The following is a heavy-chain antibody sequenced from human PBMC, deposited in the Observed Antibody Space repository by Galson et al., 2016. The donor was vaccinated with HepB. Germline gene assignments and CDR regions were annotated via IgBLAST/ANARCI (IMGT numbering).Heavy chain of an antibody. CDR2: IHHGGGT. V-gene: IGHV4-34*01. CDR3: ARGPLGILDY. Sequence: EPLSLTCVLYGGSFTGYYWSWVRQTPGKGLEWIGEIHHGGGTNYNPSVRSRVTISLDTPANQFSLTPTSMTAADTAIYYCARGPLGILDYWGQGIQVTVSS. J-gene: IGHJ4*02. CDR1: GGSFTGYY. D-gene: IGHD7-27*01.